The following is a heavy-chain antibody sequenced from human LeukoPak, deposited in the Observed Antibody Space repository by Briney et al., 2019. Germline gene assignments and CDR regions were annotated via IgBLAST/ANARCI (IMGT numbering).Heavy chain of an antibody. J-gene: IGHJ3*02. CDR3: ARVLCYRSSSGDAFDI. D-gene: IGHD6-6*01. CDR2: ISPYNGDT. V-gene: IGHV1-18*01. CDR1: GYTFSTYG. Sequence: ASAKVSCKASGYTFSTYGLNWVRQAPGHGLEWLVWISPYNGDTNYAQSLQGRVTMTRDTSTSTASMELRSLRSDDTAVYYCARVLCYRSSSGDAFDIWGQGTMVTVSS.